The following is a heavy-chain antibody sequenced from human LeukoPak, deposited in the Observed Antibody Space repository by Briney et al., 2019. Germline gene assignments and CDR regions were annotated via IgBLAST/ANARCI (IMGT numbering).Heavy chain of an antibody. J-gene: IGHJ4*02. Sequence: PSETLSLTCAVYGGSLSGYYWSWLRQPPGKGLEWIGEINHSGSTNYNPSLKSRVTISVDTSKNQFSLKLSSVTAADTAVYYCARGTYDSSGPTAAHFDYWGQGTLVTVSS. CDR2: INHSGST. D-gene: IGHD3-22*01. CDR1: GGSLSGYY. CDR3: ARGTYDSSGPTAAHFDY. V-gene: IGHV4-34*01.